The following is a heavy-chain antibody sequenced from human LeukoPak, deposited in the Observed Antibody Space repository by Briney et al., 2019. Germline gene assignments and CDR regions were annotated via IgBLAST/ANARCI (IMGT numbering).Heavy chain of an antibody. J-gene: IGHJ4*02. Sequence: GGSLSLSCTATGLNLRIYWMSWARQAPGKGLEWVANIEQDGSEKYCVDSVKGRFTISRDNAKNSLFLQMNDLRAEDTAVYYCAREKSRSLANWGQGTLVTVSS. CDR2: IEQDGSEK. CDR3: AREKSRSLAN. D-gene: IGHD4-17*01. CDR1: GLNLRIYW. V-gene: IGHV3-7*04.